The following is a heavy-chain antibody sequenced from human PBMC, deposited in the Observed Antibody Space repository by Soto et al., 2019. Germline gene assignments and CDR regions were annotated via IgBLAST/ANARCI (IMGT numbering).Heavy chain of an antibody. D-gene: IGHD6-6*01. V-gene: IGHV5-10-1*01. CDR2: IDPSDSYT. CDR3: ATPTPAARLMGREFYYYYGMDV. Sequence: GESLKISCKGSGYSFTSYWISWVRQMPGKGLEWMGRIDPSDSYTNYSPSFQGHVTISADKSISTAYLQWSSLKASDTAMYYCATPTPAARLMGREFYYYYGMDVWGQGTTVTVS. J-gene: IGHJ6*02. CDR1: GYSFTSYW.